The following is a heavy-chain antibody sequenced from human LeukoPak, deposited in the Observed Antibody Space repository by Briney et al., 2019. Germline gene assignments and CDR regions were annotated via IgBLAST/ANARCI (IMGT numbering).Heavy chain of an antibody. CDR2: IYYTGGT. J-gene: IGHJ6*02. Sequence: SETLSLTCSVSGGSISSSSYYWGWIRQPPEKGLEWIGRIYYTGGTYYSPSLKSRVTISVDTSKNQFALKLSSVTAADTAVYYCARAGYDYVWGSYRSPYYYYCMDVWGQGTTVTVSS. CDR3: ARAGYDYVWGSYRSPYYYYCMDV. CDR1: GGSISSSSYY. D-gene: IGHD3-16*02. V-gene: IGHV4-39*01.